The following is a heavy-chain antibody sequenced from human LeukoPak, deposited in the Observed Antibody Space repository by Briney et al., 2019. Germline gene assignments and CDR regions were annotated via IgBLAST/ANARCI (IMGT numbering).Heavy chain of an antibody. J-gene: IGHJ4*02. CDR1: GGSISSSSYY. V-gene: IGHV4-39*07. CDR2: INHSGST. CDR3: ARGGYYNWNRRLPADY. Sequence: PSETLSLTCTVSGGSISSSSYYWSWIRQPPGKGLEWIGEINHSGSTNYNPSLKSRVTISVDTSKNQFSLKLSSVTAADTAVYYCARGGYYNWNRRLPADYWGQGTLVTVSS. D-gene: IGHD1-20*01.